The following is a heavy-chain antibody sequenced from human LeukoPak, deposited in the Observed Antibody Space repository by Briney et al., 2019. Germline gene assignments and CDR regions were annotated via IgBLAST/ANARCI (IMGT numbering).Heavy chain of an antibody. CDR3: ARAYRSSWYANWFDP. CDR2: IYHSGST. D-gene: IGHD6-13*01. J-gene: IGHJ5*02. Sequence: SETLSLTCTVSGGSISSSNWWSWVRQPPGKGLEWIGEIYHSGSTNYNPSLKSRVTISVDKSKNQFSLKLSSVTAADTAVYFCARAYRSSWYANWFDPWGQGTLVTVSS. CDR1: GGSISSSNW. V-gene: IGHV4-4*02.